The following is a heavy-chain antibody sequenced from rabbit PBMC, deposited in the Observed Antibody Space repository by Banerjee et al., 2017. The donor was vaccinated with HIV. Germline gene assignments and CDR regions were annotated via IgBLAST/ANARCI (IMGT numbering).Heavy chain of an antibody. CDR2: IYTGDGST. CDR3: ARDSGSGYDGYAYARLDL. Sequence: QEQLKETGGGLVTPGGSLTLSCKASGFDFSSHYMSWVRQAPGKGLEWIGCIYTGDGSTYYASWVNGRFTISRSTSLNTVDLKMTSLTAADTATYFCARDSGSGYDGYAYARLDLWGQGTLVTVS. V-gene: IGHV1S43*01. CDR1: GFDFSSHY. J-gene: IGHJ3*01. D-gene: IGHD6-1*01.